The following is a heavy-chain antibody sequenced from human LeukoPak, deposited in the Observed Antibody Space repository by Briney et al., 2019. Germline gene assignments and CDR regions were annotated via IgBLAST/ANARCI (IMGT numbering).Heavy chain of an antibody. CDR2: IWYDGSNK. CDR1: GFTFSSYG. CDR3: ARDWQLMPDY. Sequence: GGSLRLSCAASGFTFSSYGMHWVRQAPGKAREWVAIIWYDGSNKYYGDSVKGRFTISRDNSKNTLYLQMNSLRAEDTAVYYCARDWQLMPDYWGQGTLVTVSS. V-gene: IGHV3-33*01. D-gene: IGHD2-2*01. J-gene: IGHJ4*02.